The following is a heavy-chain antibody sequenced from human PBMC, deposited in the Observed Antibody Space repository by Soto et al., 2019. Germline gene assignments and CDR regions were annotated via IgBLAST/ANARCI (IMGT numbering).Heavy chain of an antibody. CDR3: AGGSGSPNWFDP. Sequence: SETLSLTCTVSGGSIRSYYWSWIRQPPGKGLEWIGYIYYSGSTNYNPSLKSRVTISVDTSKNQFSLKLSSVTAADTAVYYCAGGSGSPNWFDPWGQGTLVTVSS. D-gene: IGHD1-26*01. CDR1: GGSIRSYY. V-gene: IGHV4-59*01. CDR2: IYYSGST. J-gene: IGHJ5*02.